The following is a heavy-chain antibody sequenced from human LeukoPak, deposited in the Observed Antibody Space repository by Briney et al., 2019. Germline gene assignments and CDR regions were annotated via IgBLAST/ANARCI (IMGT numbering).Heavy chain of an antibody. CDR3: ARALGYYGSGSAFDY. Sequence: SETLSLTCTVSGGSISSYYWSWTRQPPGKGLEWIGYIYYSGSTNYNPSLKSRVTISVDTSKNQFSLKLSSVTAADTAVYYCARALGYYGSGSAFDYWGQGTLVTVSS. D-gene: IGHD3-10*01. J-gene: IGHJ4*02. CDR2: IYYSGST. V-gene: IGHV4-59*01. CDR1: GGSISSYY.